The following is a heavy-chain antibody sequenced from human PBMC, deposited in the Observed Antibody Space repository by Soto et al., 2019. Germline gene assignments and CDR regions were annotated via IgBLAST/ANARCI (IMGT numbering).Heavy chain of an antibody. Sequence: QVQLVQSGAEVKKPGASVKVSCKASGYTFTGYYMHWVRQAPGQGLEWMGWINPNSGGTNYAQKFQGWVTMTRDTSISTAYMELSRLRSDDTAVYYCARGGVATTSYYYYYGMDVWGQGTTVTVSS. D-gene: IGHD5-12*01. J-gene: IGHJ6*02. CDR3: ARGGVATTSYYYYYGMDV. V-gene: IGHV1-2*04. CDR1: GYTFTGYY. CDR2: INPNSGGT.